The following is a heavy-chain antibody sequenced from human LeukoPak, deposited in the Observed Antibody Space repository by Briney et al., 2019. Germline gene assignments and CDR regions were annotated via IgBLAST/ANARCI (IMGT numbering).Heavy chain of an antibody. CDR2: ISAYNGNT. J-gene: IGHJ4*02. CDR1: GYTFTSYG. CDR3: ARAVVRGVINSPLGY. D-gene: IGHD3-10*01. Sequence: ASVKVSCKASGYTFTSYGISWVRQAPGQGLEWMGWISAYNGNTNYAQKLQGRVTMTTDTSTSTAYMELRSLRSDDTAVYYCARAVVRGVINSPLGYWGQGTLVTVSS. V-gene: IGHV1-18*01.